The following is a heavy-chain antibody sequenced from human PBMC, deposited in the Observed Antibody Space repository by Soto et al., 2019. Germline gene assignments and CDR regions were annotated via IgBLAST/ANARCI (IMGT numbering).Heavy chain of an antibody. CDR2: VNPSGGST. CDR3: AREENCSGGTCYSEYFHR. CDR1: GYLLTAYS. D-gene: IGHD2-15*01. Sequence: GASVQVSCKASGYLLTAYSMHWVRLAPGQGLEWMGVVNPSGGSTKYAQNFQGRVTMTRDTSTTTIYMELSSLRSDDTAIYYCAREENCSGGTCYSEYFHRWGQGTLVTVSS. J-gene: IGHJ1*01. V-gene: IGHV1-46*01.